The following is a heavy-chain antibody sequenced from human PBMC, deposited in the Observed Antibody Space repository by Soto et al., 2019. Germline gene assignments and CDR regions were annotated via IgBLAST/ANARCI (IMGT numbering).Heavy chain of an antibody. CDR3: AREGRPPHFDY. CDR2: IYYSGST. Sequence: TLSLTCTVSGGSISSGGYYWSWIRQHPGKGLEWIGYIYYSGSTYYNPSLKSRVTISVDTSKNQFSLKLSSVTAADTAVYYCAREGRPPHFDYWGQGTLVTVSS. V-gene: IGHV4-31*03. J-gene: IGHJ4*02. CDR1: GGSISSGGYY.